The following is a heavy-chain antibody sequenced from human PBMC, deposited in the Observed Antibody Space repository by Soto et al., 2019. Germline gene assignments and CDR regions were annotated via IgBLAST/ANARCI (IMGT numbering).Heavy chain of an antibody. CDR2: ITGSGDSA. J-gene: IGHJ6*03. D-gene: IGHD2-8*01. CDR1: GFTFNNYA. Sequence: EVQLLESGGGLVQPGGSLRLSCAASGFTFNNYAISWVRQAPGKGLEWVSTITGSGDSAYYADSVKGRFIISRDNSKNTLYMQMHSLGVDDSAIYYCAEGRRTNYYDHMHFSGGGTGVTVSS. V-gene: IGHV3-23*01. CDR3: AEGRRTNYYDHMHF.